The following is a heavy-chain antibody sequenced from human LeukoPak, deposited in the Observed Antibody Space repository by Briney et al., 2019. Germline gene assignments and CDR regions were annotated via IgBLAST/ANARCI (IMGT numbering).Heavy chain of an antibody. D-gene: IGHD6-13*01. J-gene: IGHJ6*03. CDR3: ARDRGSSSASMDV. V-gene: IGHV4-39*07. CDR1: GGSISSSSYY. CDR2: IYYSGST. Sequence: SETLSLTCTVSGGSISSSSYYWGWIRQPPGKGLEWIGSIYYSGSTYYNPSLKSRVTISVDTSKNQFSLKLSSVTAADTAVYYCARDRGSSSASMDVWGKGTTVTVSS.